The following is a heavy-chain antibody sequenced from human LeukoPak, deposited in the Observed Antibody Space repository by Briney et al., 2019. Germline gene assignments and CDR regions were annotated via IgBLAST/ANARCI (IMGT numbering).Heavy chain of an antibody. Sequence: ASVTVSCKASGYTFTGYYMHWVRQAPGQGLEWMGWINPNSGGTNYAQKFQGRVTMTRDTSISTAYMELSRLRSEDTAVYYCASNTRGFPPNYYYMDVWGKGTTVTISS. CDR3: ASNTRGFPPNYYYMDV. CDR2: INPNSGGT. CDR1: GYTFTGYY. V-gene: IGHV1-2*02. D-gene: IGHD5-12*01. J-gene: IGHJ6*03.